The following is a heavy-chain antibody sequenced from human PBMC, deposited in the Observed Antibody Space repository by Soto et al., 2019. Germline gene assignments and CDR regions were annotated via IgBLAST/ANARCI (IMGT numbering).Heavy chain of an antibody. CDR1: GGSISSSNW. CDR2: IYHSGST. J-gene: IGHJ6*02. D-gene: IGHD1-26*01. Sequence: QVQLQESGPGLVKPSGTLSLTCAVSGGSISSSNWWSWVRQPPGKGLEWIGEIYHSGSTSYNPSLESRVTISGDKSKSQGSLKLSPVTAADTAVYYCATHNPTTDCYYGMDVWGQGTTVTLFS. V-gene: IGHV4-4*02. CDR3: ATHNPTTDCYYGMDV.